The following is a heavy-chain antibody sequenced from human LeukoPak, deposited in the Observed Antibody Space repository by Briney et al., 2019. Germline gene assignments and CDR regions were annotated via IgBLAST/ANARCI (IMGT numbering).Heavy chain of an antibody. CDR2: ISGSGSAT. D-gene: IGHD6-6*01. Sequence: GGSLRLSCAASGFTFRSYAMNWVRQAPGKGLEWVSAISGSGSATYYADSVRGRFTISRDNAKNSLYLQMNSLRAEDTAVYYCARCSGVFGSSGYWGQGTLVTVSS. CDR1: GFTFRSYA. V-gene: IGHV3-21*01. J-gene: IGHJ4*02. CDR3: ARCSGVFGSSGY.